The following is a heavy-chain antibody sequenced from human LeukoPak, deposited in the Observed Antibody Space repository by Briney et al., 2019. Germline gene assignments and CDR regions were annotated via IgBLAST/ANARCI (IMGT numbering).Heavy chain of an antibody. CDR1: GFTFNNYW. CDR3: ARNRIAASWFDP. Sequence: GGSLRLSCAASGFTFNNYWMTWVRLAPGKGLEWVANIKQDGSETYYVDSVKGRFTISRDNSKNTLYLQMNSLRAEDTAVYYCARNRIAASWFDPWGQGTLVTVSS. D-gene: IGHD6-13*01. CDR2: IKQDGSET. J-gene: IGHJ5*02. V-gene: IGHV3-7*01.